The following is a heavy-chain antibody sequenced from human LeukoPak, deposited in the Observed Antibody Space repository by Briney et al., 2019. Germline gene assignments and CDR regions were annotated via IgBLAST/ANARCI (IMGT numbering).Heavy chain of an antibody. CDR1: GYTFTSYA. J-gene: IGHJ6*03. D-gene: IGHD1-26*01. V-gene: IGHV1-2*02. CDR2: INPNSGGT. CDR3: ARDSGSSYYYYMDV. Sequence: ASVKVSCKASGYTFTSYAMNWVRQAPGQGLEWMGWINPNSGGTNYAQKFQGRVTMTRDTSISTAYMELSRLRSDDTAVYYCARDSGSSYYYYMDVWGKGTTVTVSS.